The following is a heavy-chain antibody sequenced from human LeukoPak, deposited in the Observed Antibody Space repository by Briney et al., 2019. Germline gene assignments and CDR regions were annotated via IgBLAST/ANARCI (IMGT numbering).Heavy chain of an antibody. CDR2: IWYDGSNK. CDR1: GFTFSSYG. J-gene: IGHJ3*02. CDR3: AKDRLEVVTGDDAFDI. V-gene: IGHV3-33*06. Sequence: GGXXXLSCAASGFTFSSYGMHWVRQAPGKGLEWVAVIWYDGSNKYYADSVKGRFTMSRDNYKKRLYLQMNSLRAEDTAVYYCAKDRLEVVTGDDAFDIWGQGTMVTVSS. D-gene: IGHD2-21*02.